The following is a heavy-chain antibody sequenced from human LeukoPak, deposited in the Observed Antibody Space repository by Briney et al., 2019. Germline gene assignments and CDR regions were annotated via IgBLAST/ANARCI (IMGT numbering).Heavy chain of an antibody. Sequence: GGSLRLSCAASGFTFSSYSMNWVRQAPGKGLEWVSSISSSSSYIYYADSVKGRFTISRDNAKNSLYLQMNSLRAEDTAVYYCAREDCSGGSCYYYYYYGMDVWGQGTTVTVSS. D-gene: IGHD2-15*01. CDR1: GFTFSSYS. CDR2: ISSSSSYI. J-gene: IGHJ6*02. V-gene: IGHV3-21*01. CDR3: AREDCSGGSCYYYYYYGMDV.